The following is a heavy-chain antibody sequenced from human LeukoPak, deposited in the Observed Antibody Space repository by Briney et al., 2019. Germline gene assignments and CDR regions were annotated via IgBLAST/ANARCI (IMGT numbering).Heavy chain of an antibody. Sequence: SETPSLTCTVSGYSLTSGHFWGWIRQPPGKGLEWIGSIFHTGSTYYNPSLKSRVTFSVDTSKNQFSLRLNSVTAADTALYYCARVRYNWNRDFDYWGQGTLVTVSS. CDR2: IFHTGST. D-gene: IGHD1-20*01. J-gene: IGHJ4*02. CDR1: GYSLTSGHF. CDR3: ARVRYNWNRDFDY. V-gene: IGHV4-38-2*02.